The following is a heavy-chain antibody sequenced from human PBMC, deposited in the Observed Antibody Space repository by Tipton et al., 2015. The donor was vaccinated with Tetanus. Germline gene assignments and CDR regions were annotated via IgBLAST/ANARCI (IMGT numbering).Heavy chain of an antibody. CDR3: ARAGGGTMVRGASYYFDY. J-gene: IGHJ4*02. Sequence: GSLRLSCAASGFTFSSYSMNWVRQAPGKGLEWVSSISSSSSYIYYADSVKGRFTISRDNAKNSLYLQMNSLRAEDTAVYYCARAGGGTMVRGASYYFDYWGQGTLVTVSS. CDR1: GFTFSSYS. V-gene: IGHV3-21*01. CDR2: ISSSSSYI. D-gene: IGHD3-10*01.